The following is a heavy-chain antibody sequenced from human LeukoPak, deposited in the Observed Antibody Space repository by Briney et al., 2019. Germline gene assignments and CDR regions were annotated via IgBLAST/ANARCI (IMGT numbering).Heavy chain of an antibody. CDR2: IRYDGSSK. J-gene: IGHJ5*02. D-gene: IGHD2-15*01. Sequence: EPGGSLRLSCAASGFTFSSYGMHWVRQAPGKGLEWVSFIRYDGSSKYYADSVKGRFTISRDNSKNTLYLQMNSLRAEDTAVYYCAKDPANLFGGSYNWLDPWGEKTLVTVSS. CDR3: AKDPANLFGGSYNWLDP. CDR1: GFTFSSYG. V-gene: IGHV3-30*02.